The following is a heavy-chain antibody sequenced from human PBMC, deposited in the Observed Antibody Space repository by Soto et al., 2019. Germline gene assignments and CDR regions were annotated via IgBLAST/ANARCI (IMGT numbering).Heavy chain of an antibody. D-gene: IGHD4-17*01. Sequence: QVRLQESGPGLVKPSQTLSLTCRVSGDSTSRGGYYWSWIRQHPGKGLEWIGYIYWSGNTYFNPSLKRRVSISLGTSSNQFSLNLTSVTAADTAVYYCARGAADYGDACDIWGQGTTVTVSS. V-gene: IGHV4-31*03. CDR2: IYWSGNT. J-gene: IGHJ3*02. CDR3: ARGAADYGDACDI. CDR1: GDSTSRGGYY.